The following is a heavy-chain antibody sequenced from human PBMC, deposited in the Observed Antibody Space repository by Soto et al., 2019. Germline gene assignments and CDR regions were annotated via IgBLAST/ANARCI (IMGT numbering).Heavy chain of an antibody. V-gene: IGHV5-51*01. CDR2: IYAGDSDT. D-gene: IGHD3-10*01. Sequence: GESLKISCKGSGYSFPTYWIGWVRQMPGKGLEWMGIIYAGDSDTKYSPSFQGQVTISADKSFSTAYLQWSSLKASDTAIYYCARSGSGIYERSKYYFYGMDVRGQGTTVTVSS. J-gene: IGHJ6*02. CDR1: GYSFPTYW. CDR3: ARSGSGIYERSKYYFYGMDV.